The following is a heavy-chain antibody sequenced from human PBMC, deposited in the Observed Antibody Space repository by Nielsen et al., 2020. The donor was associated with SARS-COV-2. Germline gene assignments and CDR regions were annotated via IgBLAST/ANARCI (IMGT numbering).Heavy chain of an antibody. CDR1: GDTFPIDN. V-gene: IGHV1-46*01. CDR3: ATPITVDYFDY. J-gene: IGHJ4*02. CDR2: INLSAGST. Sequence: VSVKVSCKASGDTFPIDNIHWLRQAPGQGLEWIGIINLSAGSTDSAQKFKGRVTMTRDTSASTVYLALTSLKSEDTAVYYCATPITVDYFDYWGQGTLVTVSS.